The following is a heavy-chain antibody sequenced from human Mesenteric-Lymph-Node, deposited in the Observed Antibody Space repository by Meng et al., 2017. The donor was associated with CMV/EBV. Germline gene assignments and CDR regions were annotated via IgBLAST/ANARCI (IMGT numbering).Heavy chain of an antibody. CDR3: ARDGRSGSNWQNNWFDS. J-gene: IGHJ5*01. Sequence: GESLKISCAASGFTFSSYWMSWVRQAPGKGLEWVANIKQDGSEKYYVDSVKGRFNISRDNAKNSLYLQMNSLRAEDTAVYYCARDGRSGSNWQNNWFDSWGQGSLVTVSS. CDR1: GFTFSSYW. CDR2: IKQDGSEK. V-gene: IGHV3-7*01. D-gene: IGHD6-13*01.